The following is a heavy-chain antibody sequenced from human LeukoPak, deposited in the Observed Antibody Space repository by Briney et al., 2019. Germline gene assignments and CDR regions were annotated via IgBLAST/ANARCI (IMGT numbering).Heavy chain of an antibody. V-gene: IGHV1-2*02. CDR2: INPNSGGT. D-gene: IGHD1-1*01. J-gene: IGHJ5*02. Sequence: ASVKVSCKASGYTFTGYYMHWVRQAPGQGLEWMGWINPNSGGTNYAQKFQGRVTMTRDTSISTAYMELSRLRSDDTAVYYCARGLYNWNDVRWFDPWGQGTLVTVSS. CDR3: ARGLYNWNDVRWFDP. CDR1: GYTFTGYY.